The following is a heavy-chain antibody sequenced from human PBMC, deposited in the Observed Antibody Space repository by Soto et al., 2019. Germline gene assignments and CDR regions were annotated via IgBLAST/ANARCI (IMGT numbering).Heavy chain of an antibody. CDR2: IWYDGSNK. J-gene: IGHJ4*02. V-gene: IGHV3-33*01. CDR3: ARGQRNSLYDSSGFHYFDY. Sequence: QVQLVESGGGVVQPGRSLRLSCAASGFTFSSYGMHWVRQAPGKGLEWVAVIWYDGSNKYYADSVKGRFTISRDNSKNTLYLQMNSLRAEDTAVYYCARGQRNSLYDSSGFHYFDYWGQGTLVTVSS. D-gene: IGHD3-22*01. CDR1: GFTFSSYG.